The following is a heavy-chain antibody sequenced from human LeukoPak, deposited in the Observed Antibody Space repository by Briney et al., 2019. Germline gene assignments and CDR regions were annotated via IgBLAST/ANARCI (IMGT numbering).Heavy chain of an antibody. CDR2: IYNSGST. D-gene: IGHD5-24*01. V-gene: IGHV4-31*02. J-gene: IGHJ2*01. CDR3: ARVRGRWLQFFDL. CDR1: GGSISSGGYY. Sequence: SETLSLTCTVSGGSISSGGYYWSWIRQHPGKGLEWIGYIYNSGSTYYNPSLKSRVTIPVDTSKNQFSLKLSSVTAADTAVYYCARVRGRWLQFFDLWGRGTLVTVSS.